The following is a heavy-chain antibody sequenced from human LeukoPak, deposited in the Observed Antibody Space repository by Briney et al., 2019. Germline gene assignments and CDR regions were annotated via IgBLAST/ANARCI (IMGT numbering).Heavy chain of an antibody. CDR3: ARGNYDSSGYYYDPPVGFDY. V-gene: IGHV1-8*03. CDR1: GYTFTSYD. J-gene: IGHJ4*02. CDR2: MNPNSGNT. Sequence: EASVKVSCKASGYTFTSYDINWVRQATGQGLEWMGWMNPNSGNTGYAQKFQGRVTITRNTSISTAYMELSSLRSEDTAVYYCARGNYDSSGYYYDPPVGFDYWGQGTLVTVSS. D-gene: IGHD3-22*01.